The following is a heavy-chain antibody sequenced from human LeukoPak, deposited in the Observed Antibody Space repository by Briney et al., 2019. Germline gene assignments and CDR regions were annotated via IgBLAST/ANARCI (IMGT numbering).Heavy chain of an antibody. D-gene: IGHD6-19*01. CDR2: VYYSGST. CDR3: ARHSSGWYSFDY. CDR1: GDSISSGSYY. V-gene: IGHV4-39*01. Sequence: SETLSLTCTASGDSISSGSYYWGWIRQPPGKDLEWIGSVYYSGSTYYNPSLKSQVTISVDTSKNQFSLRLTSVTAADTAVYYCARHSSGWYSFDYWGQGTLVTVSS. J-gene: IGHJ4*02.